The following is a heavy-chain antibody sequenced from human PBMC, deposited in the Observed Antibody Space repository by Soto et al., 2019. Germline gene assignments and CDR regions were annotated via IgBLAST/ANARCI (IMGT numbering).Heavy chain of an antibody. J-gene: IGHJ4*02. Sequence: EVQLVESGGGLIQPGGSLRLSCAASGFSVRSNYMSWVRQAPGKGLEWVSDLYSGGSIYHADSVKGRFTISRDNSKNTLYLQMNSLRVEDTAVYYCARGREHGGFVYWGLGTLVTVSS. V-gene: IGHV3-53*01. CDR3: ARGREHGGFVY. CDR1: GFSVRSNY. D-gene: IGHD2-8*01. CDR2: LYSGGSI.